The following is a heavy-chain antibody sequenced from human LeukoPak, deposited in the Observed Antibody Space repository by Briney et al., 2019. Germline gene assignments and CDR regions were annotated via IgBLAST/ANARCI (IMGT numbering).Heavy chain of an antibody. J-gene: IGHJ4*02. D-gene: IGHD3-16*01. Sequence: SETLSLTCTVSGGSISSYYWSWIRQPPGKGLEWIGYIYYSGSTNYNPSLKSRVTISVDTSKNQFSLKLSSVTAADTAVYYCARDGLGGFDYWGQGTLVTVSS. CDR1: GGSISSYY. CDR2: IYYSGST. CDR3: ARDGLGGFDY. V-gene: IGHV4-59*01.